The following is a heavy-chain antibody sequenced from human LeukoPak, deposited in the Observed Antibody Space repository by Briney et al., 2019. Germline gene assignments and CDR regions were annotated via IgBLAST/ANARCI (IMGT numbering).Heavy chain of an antibody. V-gene: IGHV3-23*01. CDR1: GFTSSTDA. CDR3: ARDSSGWSKNY. D-gene: IGHD6-19*01. J-gene: IGHJ4*02. CDR2: ISGSGGDT. Sequence: GGSLRLSCAASGFTSSTDAMTWVRQAPGKGLQWVSAISGSGGDTYYEDSVKGRFTISRDNSKNMMYLQMNSLRAEDTAVYYCARDSSGWSKNYWGQGTLVTVSS.